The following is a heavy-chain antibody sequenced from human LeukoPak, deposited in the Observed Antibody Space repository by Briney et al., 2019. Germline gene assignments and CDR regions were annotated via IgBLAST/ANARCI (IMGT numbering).Heavy chain of an antibody. CDR2: MNPNSGNT. CDR1: GYTFTSYD. D-gene: IGHD3-22*01. J-gene: IGHJ4*02. V-gene: IGHV1-8*01. Sequence: ASVKVSCKASGYTFTSYDINWVRQATGQGLEWMGWMNPNSGNTGYAQKFQGRVTMTRNTSISTAYMELSSLRSEDTAVYYCARGHHTYYYDSSGYPNDYWGQGTLVTVSS. CDR3: ARGHHTYYYDSSGYPNDY.